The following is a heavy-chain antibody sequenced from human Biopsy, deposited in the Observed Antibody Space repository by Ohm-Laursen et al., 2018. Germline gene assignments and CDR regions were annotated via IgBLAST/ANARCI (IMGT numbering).Heavy chain of an antibody. J-gene: IGHJ3*02. CDR2: MSWNGGTI. D-gene: IGHD1-1*01. V-gene: IGHV3-9*01. Sequence: LSLTCAASGFKIGDYGMHWVQQVPGRGLEWVSGMSWNGGTIGYAGSVRGRFTISRDNAKNSLYLQMNSLRAEDTAMYYCARPTNARAGGAPFDIWGQGTMVTVSS. CDR3: ARPTNARAGGAPFDI. CDR1: GFKIGDYG.